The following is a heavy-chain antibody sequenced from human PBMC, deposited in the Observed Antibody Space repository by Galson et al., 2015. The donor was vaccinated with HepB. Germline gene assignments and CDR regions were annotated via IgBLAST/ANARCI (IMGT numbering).Heavy chain of an antibody. CDR2: IYYSGST. V-gene: IGHV4-59*01. Sequence: SETLSLTCTVSGGSISSYYWSWIRQPPGKGLEWIGYIYYSGSTNYNPSLKSRVTISVDTSKNQFSLKLSSVTAADTAVYYCARDYGDPHWYFDLWGRGTLVTVSS. CDR1: GGSISSYY. CDR3: ARDYGDPHWYFDL. J-gene: IGHJ2*01. D-gene: IGHD4-17*01.